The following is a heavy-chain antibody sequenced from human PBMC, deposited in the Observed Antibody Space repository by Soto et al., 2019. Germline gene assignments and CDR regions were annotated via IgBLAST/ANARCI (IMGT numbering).Heavy chain of an antibody. Sequence: SQTLSLTCAISGDSVSSNTAAWDCSSSSPSRVLEWLGRTYYRSNWRHDYAVSVKSRITVNPDTSKNHFSLQLNSVTPDDTAVYYCARGVAGSGFDLWGQGTLVTVSS. V-gene: IGHV6-1*01. J-gene: IGHJ4*02. CDR3: ARGVAGSGFDL. D-gene: IGHD6-19*01. CDR2: TYYRSNWRH. CDR1: GDSVSSNTAA.